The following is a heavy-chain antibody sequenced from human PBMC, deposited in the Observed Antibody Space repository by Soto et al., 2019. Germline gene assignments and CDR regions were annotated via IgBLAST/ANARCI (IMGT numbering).Heavy chain of an antibody. CDR3: ARGRLAVGGSSFDY. D-gene: IGHD6-19*01. J-gene: IGHJ4*02. CDR1: GGSFSGYY. V-gene: IGHV4-34*01. CDR2: INHSVST. Sequence: SETLSLTCAVYGGSFSGYYWSWIRQPPGKGLEWIGEINHSVSTNYNPSLKSRVTISVDTSKNQFSLKLSSVTAADTAVYYCARGRLAVGGSSFDYWGQGTLVTVSS.